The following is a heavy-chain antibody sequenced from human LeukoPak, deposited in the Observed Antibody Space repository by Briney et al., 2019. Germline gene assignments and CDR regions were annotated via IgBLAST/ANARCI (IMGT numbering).Heavy chain of an antibody. CDR1: GGSISSGGYY. J-gene: IGHJ4*02. CDR3: ARRGKLERRPFDY. CDR2: IYYSGST. Sequence: SQTLSLTCTVSGGSISSGGYYWSWIRQHPGKGLEWIGYIYYSGSTYYNPSLKSRVTISVDTSKNQFSLKLSSVTAADTAVYYCARRGKLERRPFDYWGQGTLVTVSS. D-gene: IGHD1-1*01. V-gene: IGHV4-31*03.